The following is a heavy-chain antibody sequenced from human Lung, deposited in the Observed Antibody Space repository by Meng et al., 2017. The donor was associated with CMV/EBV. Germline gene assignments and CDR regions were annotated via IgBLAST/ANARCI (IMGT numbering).Heavy chain of an antibody. CDR3: AKDVAAPTQPYYYYYGMDV. Sequence: GESLKISCAASVFTFSSYVMHWVRQAPGKGLEWVAVIWYDGSNKYYADSVKGRFTISRDNSKNTLYMQMNSLRAEDTAVYYCAKDVAAPTQPYYYYYGMDVXGQGXTVTVSS. CDR1: VFTFSSYV. CDR2: IWYDGSNK. V-gene: IGHV3-33*06. D-gene: IGHD6-6*01. J-gene: IGHJ6*02.